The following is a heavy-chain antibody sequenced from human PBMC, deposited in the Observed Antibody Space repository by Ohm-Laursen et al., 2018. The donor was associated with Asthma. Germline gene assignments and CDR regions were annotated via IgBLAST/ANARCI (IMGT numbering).Heavy chain of an antibody. CDR2: ISYDGSNK. Sequence: SLRLSCSASGFTFSSYAMHWVRQAPGKGLEWVAVISYDGSNKYYADSVKGRFTISRDNSKNTLYLQMNSLRAEDTAVYYCARDNKRELLLDYWGQGTLVTVSS. V-gene: IGHV3-30-3*01. D-gene: IGHD1-26*01. CDR1: GFTFSSYA. J-gene: IGHJ4*02. CDR3: ARDNKRELLLDY.